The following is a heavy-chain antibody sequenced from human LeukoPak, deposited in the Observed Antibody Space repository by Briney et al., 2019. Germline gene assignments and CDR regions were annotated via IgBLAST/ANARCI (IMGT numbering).Heavy chain of an antibody. Sequence: SGGSLRLSCAASGFTFSSYGMHWVRQAPGKGLEWVAVISHDGSNIYYGDSVKGRFSISRDNSKNTLYLQMNSLRVEDTAVYYCAKGYGSGSYHAFDYWGQGTLVTVSS. J-gene: IGHJ4*02. V-gene: IGHV3-30*18. D-gene: IGHD3-10*01. CDR3: AKGYGSGSYHAFDY. CDR2: ISHDGSNI. CDR1: GFTFSSYG.